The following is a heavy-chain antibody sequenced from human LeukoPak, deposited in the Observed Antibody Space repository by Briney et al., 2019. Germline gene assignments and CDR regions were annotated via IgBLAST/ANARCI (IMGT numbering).Heavy chain of an antibody. Sequence: GGSLRLSCAASGFAFSIYAMSWVRHAPGEGLVWVSAIRSYGHSHSTYYADSVKGRFTISRDNSKNTLYLQMNSLIAEETAVYYCAKDLKVESIYPGTFDIWGQGTMVTVSS. CDR2: IRSYGHSHST. V-gene: IGHV3-23*01. D-gene: IGHD2-2*02. J-gene: IGHJ3*02. CDR1: GFAFSIYA. CDR3: AKDLKVESIYPGTFDI.